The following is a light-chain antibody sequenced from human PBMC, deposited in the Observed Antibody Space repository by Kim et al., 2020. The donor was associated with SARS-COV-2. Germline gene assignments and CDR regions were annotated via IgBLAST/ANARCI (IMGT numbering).Light chain of an antibody. J-gene: IGKJ1*01. CDR1: QTITNRY. Sequence: SPGERATLSCRTSQTITNRYLAWYQQKPGKAPRLLIYTASTRAAGIPDRFSGSGSGTEFTLTISRLEPEDFALYYCQQYSSSPRTFGQGTKVDIK. CDR2: TAS. CDR3: QQYSSSPRT. V-gene: IGKV3-20*01.